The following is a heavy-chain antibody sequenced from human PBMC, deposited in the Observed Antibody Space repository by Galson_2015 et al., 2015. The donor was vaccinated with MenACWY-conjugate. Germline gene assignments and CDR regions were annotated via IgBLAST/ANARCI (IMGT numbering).Heavy chain of an antibody. J-gene: IGHJ6*02. Sequence: SVKVSCKASGFTFTSSAMQWVRQARGQRLEWIGWIVVGSGNTNYAQKFQERVTITRDMSTSTAYMELSSLRSEDTAVYYCAATRVWPYYYYGMDVWGQGTTVTVSS. D-gene: IGHD2-21*01. V-gene: IGHV1-58*02. CDR3: AATRVWPYYYYGMDV. CDR1: GFTFTSSA. CDR2: IVVGSGNT.